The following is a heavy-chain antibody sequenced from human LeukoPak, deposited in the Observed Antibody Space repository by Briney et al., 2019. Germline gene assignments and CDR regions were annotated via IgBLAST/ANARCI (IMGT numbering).Heavy chain of an antibody. Sequence: ASVKVSCKASGYTFTGYYMHWVRQAPGQGLEWMGWINPNSGGTNYAQKLQGRVTMTRDTSISTAYMELSRLRSDDTAVYYCARASLWFGELLPYYFDYWGQGTLVTVSS. V-gene: IGHV1-2*02. CDR1: GYTFTGYY. CDR2: INPNSGGT. J-gene: IGHJ4*02. CDR3: ARASLWFGELLPYYFDY. D-gene: IGHD3-10*01.